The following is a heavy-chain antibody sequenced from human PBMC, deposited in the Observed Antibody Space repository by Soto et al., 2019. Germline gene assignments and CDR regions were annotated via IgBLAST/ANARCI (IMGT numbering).Heavy chain of an antibody. D-gene: IGHD5-18*01. CDR2: IYYSGST. CDR3: AKSAYRSYGSLQSYNGFDP. CDR1: GGSISSGDYY. Sequence: SETLSLTCTVSGGSISSGDYYWSWIRQPPGKGLEWIGYIYYSGSTYYNPSLKSRVTISVDTSKNKFSLKLSLVTAADTAVYYCAKSAYRSYGSLQSYNGFDPWGQGTLVTVSS. V-gene: IGHV4-30-4*01. J-gene: IGHJ5*02.